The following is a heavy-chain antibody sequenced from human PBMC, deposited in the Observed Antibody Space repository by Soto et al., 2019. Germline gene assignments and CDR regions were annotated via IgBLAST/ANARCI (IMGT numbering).Heavy chain of an antibody. CDR2: ISGSGGST. Sequence: GGSLRLSCAASGCTFSSYAMSWVRQAPGKGLEWVSAISGSGGSTYYADSVKGRFTISRDSSKNTLYLQMNSLRAEDTAVYYCAKGVIAAAGTCNDHWGQGTLVTVSS. CDR3: AKGVIAAAGTCNDH. J-gene: IGHJ4*02. V-gene: IGHV3-23*01. CDR1: GCTFSSYA. D-gene: IGHD6-13*01.